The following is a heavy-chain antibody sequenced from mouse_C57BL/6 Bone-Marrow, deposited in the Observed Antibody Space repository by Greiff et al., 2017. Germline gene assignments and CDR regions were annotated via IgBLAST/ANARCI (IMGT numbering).Heavy chain of an antibody. CDR3: ANYYGRSHFAY. CDR2: IHPNSGST. Sequence: QVQLKQPGAELVKPGASVKLSCKASGYTFTSYWMHWVKQRPGQGLEWIGMIHPNSGSTNYNEKFKSKATLTVDKSSSTAYMQLSSLTSEDSAVYYCANYYGRSHFAYWGQGTLVTVSA. CDR1: GYTFTSYW. D-gene: IGHD1-1*01. V-gene: IGHV1-64*01. J-gene: IGHJ3*01.